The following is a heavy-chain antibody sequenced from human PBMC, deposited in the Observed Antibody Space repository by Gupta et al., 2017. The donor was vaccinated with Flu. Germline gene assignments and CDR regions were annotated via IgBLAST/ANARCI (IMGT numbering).Heavy chain of an antibody. CDR2: ISGSGGNT. CDR3: AKRRAPRIAVAGYFDY. Sequence: EVQLLESGGGLVQPGGPLRLSCTASGLTFSNYAMTWVRQAPGKGLEWVSAISGSGGNTYYADSVKGRFTISRDNSKNTLYLQMNSLRAEDTAVYYCAKRRAPRIAVAGYFDYWGQGTLVTVSS. CDR1: GLTFSNYA. D-gene: IGHD6-19*01. J-gene: IGHJ4*02. V-gene: IGHV3-23*01.